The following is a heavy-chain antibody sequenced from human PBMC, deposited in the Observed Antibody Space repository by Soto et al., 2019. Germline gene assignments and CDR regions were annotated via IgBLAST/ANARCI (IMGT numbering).Heavy chain of an antibody. CDR2: IYNSGNT. D-gene: IGHD3-9*01. Sequence: SETLSLTCTVSGGSIGSYYWSWIRQTPGKGLEWIGYIYNSGNTNYNPSLESRVTISVDTSKNQFSLKLTSVTAADTAVYYCARQRYFDYWGQGTLVTVSS. J-gene: IGHJ4*02. CDR1: GGSIGSYY. CDR3: ARQRYFDY. V-gene: IGHV4-59*08.